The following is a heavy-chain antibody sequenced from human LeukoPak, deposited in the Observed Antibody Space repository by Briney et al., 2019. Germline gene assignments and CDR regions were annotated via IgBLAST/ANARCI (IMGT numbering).Heavy chain of an antibody. D-gene: IGHD3-10*01. V-gene: IGHV4-34*01. J-gene: IGHJ6*04. CDR3: ARVARITMVPAEDV. CDR1: GGSFSDYY. Sequence: PSETLSLTCAINGGSFSDYYWSWIRQPPGKGLEWIGEINHSGSIHYNPSLKNRVTISIDTSKKHLSLKLSSVTAADTAVYYCARVARITMVPAEDVWGKGTTVTISS. CDR2: INHSGSI.